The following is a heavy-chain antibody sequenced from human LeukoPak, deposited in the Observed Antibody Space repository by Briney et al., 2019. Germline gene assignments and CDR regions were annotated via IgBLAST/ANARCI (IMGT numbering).Heavy chain of an antibody. CDR3: AREGSSWSAFDY. V-gene: IGHV1-2*02. CDR1: GYSFTGHY. Sequence: AAVTVSCMASGYSFTGHYMHWVRQAPGQGLEWMGWINPKSGGTNYAQKFQGRVTITRDTSISTAYMELSRLRSDDTAVYYCAREGSSWSAFDYWGQGTLVTVSS. D-gene: IGHD6-13*01. J-gene: IGHJ4*02. CDR2: INPKSGGT.